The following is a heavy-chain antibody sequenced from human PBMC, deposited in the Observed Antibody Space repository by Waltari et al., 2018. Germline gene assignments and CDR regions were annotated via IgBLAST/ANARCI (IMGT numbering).Heavy chain of an antibody. CDR1: GYTLSGYD. CDR2: ISCVGSNK. V-gene: IGHV3-30-3*01. CDR3: ARGAGGIVVNEDWFDP. Sequence: QVQLVESGGGVVQPGRSLRLSCAAYGYTLSGYDMHWVRQVPGKGLEGGAGISCVGSNKSVADTVKGRVTISRDNSKNTRYLQMNSLRAEDTAVYYGARGAGGIVVNEDWFDPWGHGTLVTVSS. J-gene: IGHJ5*02. D-gene: IGHD6-19*01.